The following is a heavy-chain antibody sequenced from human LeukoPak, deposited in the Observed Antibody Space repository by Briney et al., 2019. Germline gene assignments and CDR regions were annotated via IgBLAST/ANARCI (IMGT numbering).Heavy chain of an antibody. D-gene: IGHD2-21*02. CDR2: IYYSGST. Sequence: PSETLSLTCTVSGGSISSSSYYWGWIRQPPGKGLEWIGYIYYSGSTNYNPSLKSRVTISVDTSKNQFSLKLSSVTAADTAVYYCARGAGGDHHYYYYMDVWGKGTTVTVSS. V-gene: IGHV4-61*05. CDR1: GGSISSSSYY. CDR3: ARGAGGDHHYYYYMDV. J-gene: IGHJ6*03.